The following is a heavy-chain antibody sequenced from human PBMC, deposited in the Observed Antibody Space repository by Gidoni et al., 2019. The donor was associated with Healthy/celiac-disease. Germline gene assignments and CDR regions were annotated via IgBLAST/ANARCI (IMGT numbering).Heavy chain of an antibody. CDR3: ARRDFDWSPRFDY. D-gene: IGHD3-9*01. J-gene: IGHJ4*02. Sequence: EVQLVESGGGLVQPGGSLRLSCAASGFTFSSYSMNWFRQAQGKGLEWVSYSSSSSSNIYYADSVKGRFTIYRDNAKNSLYLQMNSLRAEDTAVYYCARRDFDWSPRFDYWGQGTLVTVSS. V-gene: IGHV3-48*01. CDR1: GFTFSSYS. CDR2: SSSSSSNI.